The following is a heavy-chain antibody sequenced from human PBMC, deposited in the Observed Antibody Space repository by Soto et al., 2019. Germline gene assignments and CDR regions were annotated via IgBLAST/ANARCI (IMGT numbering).Heavy chain of an antibody. J-gene: IGHJ6*02. CDR1: GFTFSDYF. CDR3: ARAHPNWYGVEYWYGLDV. Sequence: GGSLRLSCAASGFTFSDYFMSWIRQAPGKGLESVSYISGNGKTIYYADSLKGRFTISRDNAKNSLYLQMNSLRADDTAVYYCARAHPNWYGVEYWYGLDVWGQGTTVTV. CDR2: ISGNGKTI. D-gene: IGHD1-1*01. V-gene: IGHV3-11*01.